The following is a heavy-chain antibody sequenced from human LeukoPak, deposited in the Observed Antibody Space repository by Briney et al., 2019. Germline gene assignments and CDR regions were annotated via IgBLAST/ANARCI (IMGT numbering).Heavy chain of an antibody. CDR3: ARHYLYGDPPAFDI. CDR1: GGYISSYS. J-gene: IGHJ3*02. CDR2: MYSRGST. Sequence: AETLSLTCTVSGGYISSYSWSWIRQPPGKGLEWIGYMYSRGSTNDTPSLKSRVTISRDTSKNQLSLRVTSVTAADTAMYYCARHYLYGDPPAFDIWGQGTMLTVSS. D-gene: IGHD4-17*01. V-gene: IGHV4-59*08.